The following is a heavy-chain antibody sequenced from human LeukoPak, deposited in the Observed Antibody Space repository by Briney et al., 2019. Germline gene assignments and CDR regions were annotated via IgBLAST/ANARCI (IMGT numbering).Heavy chain of an antibody. D-gene: IGHD3-9*01. V-gene: IGHV4-34*01. J-gene: IGHJ4*01. CDR3: ARPIRGDNTGYYLYY. CDR2: INHSGRT. CDR1: GGSFSDYY. Sequence: PSETLSLTCAVYGGSFSDYYWTWIRQPPGEGLEWIGEINHSGRTNYNPSLKSRVSISVDTSKNQFSLKLNSVTAADTAVYYCARPIRGDNTGYYLYYWGDGSLVTVSS.